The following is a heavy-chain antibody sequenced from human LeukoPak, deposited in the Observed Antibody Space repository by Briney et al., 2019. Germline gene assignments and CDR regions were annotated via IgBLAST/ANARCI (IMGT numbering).Heavy chain of an antibody. V-gene: IGHV3-74*01. D-gene: IGHD6-19*01. J-gene: IGHJ6*03. CDR2: INSDGSST. CDR3: ARGGTSGGAPDYYYYMDV. CDR1: RFTFSTYW. Sequence: PGGSLRLSCAASRFTFSTYWMHWVRQAPGKGLVWVSRINSDGSSTDYADSVKGRFTISRDNAKNTLYLQMNSLRAEDTGVYYCARGGTSGGAPDYYYYMDVWGKGTTVTVSS.